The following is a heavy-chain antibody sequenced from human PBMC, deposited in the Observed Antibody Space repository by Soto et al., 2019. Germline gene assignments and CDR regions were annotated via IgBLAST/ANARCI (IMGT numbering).Heavy chain of an antibody. CDR2: ISSSSSTI. CDR3: ARVQSSGYYLIDY. J-gene: IGHJ4*02. V-gene: IGHV3-48*02. Sequence: GGSLILSCAASGFTFSSYSMNWVRQAPGKGLEWVSYISSSSSTIYYADSVKGRFTISRDNAKNSLYLQMNSLRDEDTAVYYCARVQSSGYYLIDYWGQGTLVNVSS. D-gene: IGHD3-22*01. CDR1: GFTFSSYS.